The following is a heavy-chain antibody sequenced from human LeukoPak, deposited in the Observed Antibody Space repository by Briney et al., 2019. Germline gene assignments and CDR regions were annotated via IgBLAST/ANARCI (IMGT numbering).Heavy chain of an antibody. Sequence: GASVKVSCKASGYTFTSYDINWVRQAPGQGLEWMGWMNPNSGDTGYPQKFQGRVTMTRDTSITTAYMELSSLRSEDTAVYYCARDNDSRDPPHLDYWGQGTLVTVSS. D-gene: IGHD3-16*01. CDR2: MNPNSGDT. CDR1: GYTFTSYD. V-gene: IGHV1-8*01. CDR3: ARDNDSRDPPHLDY. J-gene: IGHJ4*02.